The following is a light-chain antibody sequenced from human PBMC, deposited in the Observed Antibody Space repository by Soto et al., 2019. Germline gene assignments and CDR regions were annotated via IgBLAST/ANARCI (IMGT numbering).Light chain of an antibody. Sequence: DIQMTQSPSSLSASVGDRVTITCRASQSISSYLNWYQQKPGKAPNLLIYAASSLESGVPSRFSGSGSGTDFTLTISRLQPEDFANYYCHQSYSTPMYTFGQGTKLEIK. CDR1: QSISSY. V-gene: IGKV1-39*01. CDR3: HQSYSTPMYT. CDR2: AAS. J-gene: IGKJ2*01.